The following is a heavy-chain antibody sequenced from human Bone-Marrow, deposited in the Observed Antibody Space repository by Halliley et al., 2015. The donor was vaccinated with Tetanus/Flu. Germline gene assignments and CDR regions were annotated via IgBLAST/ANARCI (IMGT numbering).Heavy chain of an antibody. Sequence: TLSLTCSVSDGSITISTYYWVWIRQPPGKGLEWLGSMSASGDSYYNPSLKSRVTVSVDTSKKEFSLRLNSVTAADSATYYCATHGGDGGVSSFFEYWGQGSLVTVSS. CDR3: ATHGGDGGVSSFFEY. CDR1: DGSITISTYY. CDR2: MSASGDS. J-gene: IGHJ4*02. V-gene: IGHV4-39*01. D-gene: IGHD3-10*01.